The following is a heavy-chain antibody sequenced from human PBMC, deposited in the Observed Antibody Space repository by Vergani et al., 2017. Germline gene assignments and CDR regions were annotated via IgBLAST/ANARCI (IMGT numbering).Heavy chain of an antibody. CDR1: GFSLNTRGVS. CDR3: VYRKNECGNNGCIYPLYHYYHMDV. V-gene: IGHV2-5*04. J-gene: IGHJ6*03. CDR2: IYWNDDQ. D-gene: IGHD5-12*01. Sequence: QITLKESGPTLVKPTQTLTLTCTFSGFSLNTRGVSVAWIRQPPGKALDWLDLIYWNDDQHYSPSLNNRVTITKDTSKDQVVLTMTNMDYVDTGSYYCVYRKNECGNNGCIYPLYHYYHMDVWGKGTTVTVSS.